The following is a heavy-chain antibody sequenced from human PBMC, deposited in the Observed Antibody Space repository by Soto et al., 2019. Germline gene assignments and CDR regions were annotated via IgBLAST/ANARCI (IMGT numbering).Heavy chain of an antibody. J-gene: IGHJ4*02. D-gene: IGHD5-12*01. CDR3: AKGNGRGYSGYSDFDY. CDR2: ISGSGGST. CDR1: GFTFSSYA. V-gene: IGHV3-23*01. Sequence: GGSLRLSCAASGFTFSSYAMSWVRQAPGKGLEWVSAISGSGGSTYYADSVKGRFTISRDNSKNTLYLQMNSLRAEDTAVYYCAKGNGRGYSGYSDFDYWGQGTLVTVSS.